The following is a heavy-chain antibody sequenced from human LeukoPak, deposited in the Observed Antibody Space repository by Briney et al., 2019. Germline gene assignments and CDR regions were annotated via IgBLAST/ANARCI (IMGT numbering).Heavy chain of an antibody. CDR3: ARGRFCSSTSCYTRVVY. J-gene: IGHJ4*02. D-gene: IGHD2-2*02. Sequence: GASVKVSCKASGYTFTSYDINWVRQATGQGLEWMGWMNPNSGNTGYAQKFQGRVTMTRNTSISTAYMELSSLRSEDTAVYYCARGRFCSSTSCYTRVVYWGQGTLVTVSP. CDR1: GYTFTSYD. CDR2: MNPNSGNT. V-gene: IGHV1-8*01.